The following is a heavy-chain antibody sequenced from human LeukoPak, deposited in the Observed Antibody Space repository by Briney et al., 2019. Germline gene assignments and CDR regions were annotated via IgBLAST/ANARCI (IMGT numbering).Heavy chain of an antibody. Sequence: GGSLRLSCAASGFTFSSYWMSWVRQAPGKGLEWVANIKQDGSEKYYVDSVKGRFTISRDNAKNSLNLQMNSLRAEDTAVYYCAGDRYYDSLNFDYWGQGTLVTVSS. V-gene: IGHV3-7*01. CDR3: AGDRYYDSLNFDY. D-gene: IGHD3-22*01. J-gene: IGHJ4*02. CDR2: IKQDGSEK. CDR1: GFTFSSYW.